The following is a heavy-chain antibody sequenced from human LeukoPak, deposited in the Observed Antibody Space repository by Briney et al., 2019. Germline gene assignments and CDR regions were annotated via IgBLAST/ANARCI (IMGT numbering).Heavy chain of an antibody. Sequence: SETLSLTCTVSGGSISSSSYYWGWIRQPPGKGLEWIGSIYYSGSTYYNPSLKSRVTISVDTSKNQFSLKLSSVTAADTAVYYCAREVPPRGIAAATDYWGQGTLVTVSA. J-gene: IGHJ4*02. CDR2: IYYSGST. CDR3: AREVPPRGIAAATDY. CDR1: GGSISSSSYY. D-gene: IGHD6-13*01. V-gene: IGHV4-39*07.